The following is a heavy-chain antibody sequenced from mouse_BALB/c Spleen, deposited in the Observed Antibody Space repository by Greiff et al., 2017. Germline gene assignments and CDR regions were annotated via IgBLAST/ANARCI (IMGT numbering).Heavy chain of an antibody. Sequence: VQLKESGPSLVKPSQTLSLTCSVTGDSITSGYWNWIRKFPGNKLEYMGYISYSGSTYYNPSLKSRISITRDTSKNQYYLQLNSVTTEDTATYYCARFLYDYDDYAMDYWGQGTSVTVSS. D-gene: IGHD2-4*01. V-gene: IGHV3-8*02. CDR2: ISYSGST. CDR1: GDSITSGY. J-gene: IGHJ4*01. CDR3: ARFLYDYDDYAMDY.